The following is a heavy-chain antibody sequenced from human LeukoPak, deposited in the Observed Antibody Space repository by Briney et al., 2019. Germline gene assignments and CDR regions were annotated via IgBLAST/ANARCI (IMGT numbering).Heavy chain of an antibody. CDR2: IYYSGST. Sequence: PSQTLSLTCTVSGGSISSGDYYWSWIRQPPGKGLEWIGYIYYSGSTYYNPSLKSRVTISVDTSKNQFSLKLSSVTAADTAVYYCAGTKGDCSSTSCYPYYYYMDVWGKGTTVTVSS. J-gene: IGHJ6*03. CDR3: AGTKGDCSSTSCYPYYYYMDV. D-gene: IGHD2-2*01. V-gene: IGHV4-30-4*08. CDR1: GGSISSGDYY.